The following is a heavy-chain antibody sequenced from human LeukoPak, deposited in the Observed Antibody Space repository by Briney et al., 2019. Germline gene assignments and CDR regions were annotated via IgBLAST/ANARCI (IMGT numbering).Heavy chain of an antibody. CDR2: IYHSGST. Sequence: PSETLSLTCTVSGGSISSGGYYWSWIRQPPGKGPEWIGYIYHSGSTYYNPSLKSRVTISVDRSKNQFSLKLSSVTAADTAVYYCARHKEVVITPPDYWGQGTLVTVSS. J-gene: IGHJ4*02. D-gene: IGHD3-22*01. CDR3: ARHKEVVITPPDY. CDR1: GGSISSGGYY. V-gene: IGHV4-30-2*01.